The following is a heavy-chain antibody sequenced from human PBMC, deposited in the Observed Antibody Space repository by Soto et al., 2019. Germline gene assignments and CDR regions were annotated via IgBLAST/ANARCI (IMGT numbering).Heavy chain of an antibody. CDR2: TSSSGGTT. CDR1: GFTFTNYA. CDR3: ANHLSRSRCFDY. J-gene: IGHJ4*02. V-gene: IGHV3-23*01. Sequence: EVQLLESGGDLVQPGGSLRLSCAASGFTFTNYALSWVRQAPGKGLEWVSATSSSGGTTYYADSVKGRFTISRDNSKNPLDLQLNRLGAGDTAVYYCANHLSRSRCFDYRGRGTLVTVPS.